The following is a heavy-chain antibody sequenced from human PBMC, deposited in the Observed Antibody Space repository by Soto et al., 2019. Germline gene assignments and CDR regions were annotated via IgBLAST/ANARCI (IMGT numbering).Heavy chain of an antibody. CDR3: AKDQVTDNYYYYGLDV. D-gene: IGHD2-21*02. V-gene: IGHV3-30*18. J-gene: IGHJ6*02. CDR1: GFTFSSYG. CDR2: ISYDGSNK. Sequence: GGSLRLSCAASGFTFSSYGMHWVRQAPGKGLEWVAVISYDGSNKYYADSMKGRFTISRDNSKNTLYLQMNSLRAEDTAVYYCAKDQVTDNYYYYGLDVWGQRTTVTVSS.